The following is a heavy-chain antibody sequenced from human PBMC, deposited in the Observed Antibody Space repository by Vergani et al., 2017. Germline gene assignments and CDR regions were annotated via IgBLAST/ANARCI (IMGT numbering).Heavy chain of an antibody. V-gene: IGHV3-15*01. D-gene: IGHD3-10*01. CDR3: TTDYGSGSYYNVGWFDP. CDR2: IKSKTDGGTK. CDR1: GGSFSGYY. Sequence: VQLQQWGAGLLKPSETLSLTCAVYGGSFSGYYWSWIRQPPGKGLEWVGRIKSKTDGGTKDYAAPVKGRFTISRDDSKNTLYLQMNSLKTEDAAVYYCTTDYGSGSYYNVGWFDPWGQGTLVTVSS. J-gene: IGHJ5*02.